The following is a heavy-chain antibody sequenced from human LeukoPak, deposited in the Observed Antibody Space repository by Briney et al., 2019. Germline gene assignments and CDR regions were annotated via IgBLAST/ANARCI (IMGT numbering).Heavy chain of an antibody. J-gene: IGHJ4*02. CDR2: INAGDSET. D-gene: IGHD3-10*01. Sequence: HGESLKISSKGSGYSFTNYWIGWVRQMPGKGLEWMAIINAGDSETRYSPSFQGQVTISADKSISTAYLQWSSLKASDTAMYYCARHTSGTNDYWGQGTLVTVSS. CDR3: ARHTSGTNDY. CDR1: GYSFTNYW. V-gene: IGHV5-51*01.